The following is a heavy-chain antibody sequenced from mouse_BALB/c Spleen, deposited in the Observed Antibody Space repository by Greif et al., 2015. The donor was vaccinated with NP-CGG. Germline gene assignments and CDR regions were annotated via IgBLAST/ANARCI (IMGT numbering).Heavy chain of an antibody. CDR2: IDPETGGT. CDR3: TRSWDGC. CDR1: GYTFTDYE. J-gene: IGHJ2*01. Sequence: QVQLQQSGAELVRPGASVTLSCKASGYTFTDYEMHWVKQTPVHGLEWIGAIDPETGGTAYNQKFKGKATLTADKSSSTAYMELRSLTSEDSAVYYCTRSWDGCWGQGTTLTVSS. V-gene: IGHV1-15*01. D-gene: IGHD4-1*01.